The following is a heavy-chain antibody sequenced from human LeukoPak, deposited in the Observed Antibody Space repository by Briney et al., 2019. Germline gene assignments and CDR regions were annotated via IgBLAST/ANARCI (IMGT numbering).Heavy chain of an antibody. CDR3: VKGGVVNWLDP. CDR1: GFTFSPYS. Sequence: GGSLRLSCAAASGFTFSPYSMTWVRQAPGKGLEWVSTISGNGANTYYGDSVKGRFTISRDNSKNTLYLQMNSLRVDDTAVYYCVKGGVVNWLDPWGQGTLVTVSS. D-gene: IGHD3-22*01. CDR2: ISGNGANT. J-gene: IGHJ5*02. V-gene: IGHV3-23*01.